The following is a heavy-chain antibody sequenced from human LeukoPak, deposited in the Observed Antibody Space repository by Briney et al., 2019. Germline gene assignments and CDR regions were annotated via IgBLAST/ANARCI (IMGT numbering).Heavy chain of an antibody. V-gene: IGHV3-30*18. CDR1: GFTFSSYG. CDR2: ISYDGSNK. J-gene: IGHJ4*02. CDR3: AKGDVDTAMVRGY. Sequence: PGGSLRLSCAASGFTFSSYGMHWVRQAPGKGLEWVAVISYDGSNKHYADSVKGRFTISRDDSKNTLYLQMNSLRAEDTAVYYCAKGDVDTAMVRGYWGQGTLVTVSS. D-gene: IGHD5-18*01.